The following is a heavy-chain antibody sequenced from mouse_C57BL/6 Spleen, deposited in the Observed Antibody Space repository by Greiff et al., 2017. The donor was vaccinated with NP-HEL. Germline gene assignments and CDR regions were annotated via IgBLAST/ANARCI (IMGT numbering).Heavy chain of an antibody. CDR3: ARGAYYGSRDYAMDY. Sequence: VHVKQSGPELVKPGDSVKISCKASGYSFTGYFMNWVMQSHGKSLEWIGRINPYNGDTFYNQKFKGKATLTVDKSSSTAHMELRSLTSEDSAVYYCARGAYYGSRDYAMDYWGQGTSVTVSS. D-gene: IGHD1-1*01. V-gene: IGHV1-20*01. J-gene: IGHJ4*01. CDR1: GYSFTGYF. CDR2: INPYNGDT.